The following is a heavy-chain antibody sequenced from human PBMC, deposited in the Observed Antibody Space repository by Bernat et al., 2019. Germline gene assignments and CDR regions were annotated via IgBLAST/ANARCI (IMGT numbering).Heavy chain of an antibody. CDR2: IYYSGST. D-gene: IGHD1-26*01. CDR1: GGSISSSSYY. V-gene: IGHV4-39*01. Sequence: QLHLQESGPGLVKPSETLSLTCTVSGGSISSSSYYWGWIRQPPGKGLEWIGSIYYSGSTYYNPSLKSRVTISVDTSKNQFSLKLSSVTAADTAVYYCARHKWYYMDVWGKGTTVTVSS. CDR3: ARHKWYYMDV. J-gene: IGHJ6*03.